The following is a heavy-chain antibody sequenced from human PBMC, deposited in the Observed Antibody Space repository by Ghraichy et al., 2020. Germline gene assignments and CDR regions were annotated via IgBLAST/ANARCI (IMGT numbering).Heavy chain of an antibody. CDR2: INGGNDNT. J-gene: IGHJ6*02. CDR1: GSSFSSYA. Sequence: ASVKVSCKASGSSFSSYAMHWVREAPGQRLERMGWINGGNDNTRYLQKLQGRVTFSRDTSASTVYMELSSLRFEDTAVYYCARGCINSTTCYILDVWGQGTTVTVSS. V-gene: IGHV1-3*01. CDR3: ARGCINSTTCYILDV. D-gene: IGHD2-2*01.